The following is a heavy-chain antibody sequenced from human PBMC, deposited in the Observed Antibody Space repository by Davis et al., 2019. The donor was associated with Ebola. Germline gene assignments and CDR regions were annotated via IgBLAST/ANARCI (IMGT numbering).Heavy chain of an antibody. Sequence: GESLKISCAASGFTFSSYSMNWVRQAPGKGLEWISSINSRSTSIHYGDSVKGRFNISRDNAKNSLYLQMDRLRAEDTAVYYCARDRFGLFDHWGQGALVTVSS. V-gene: IGHV3-48*04. CDR2: INSRSTSI. CDR1: GFTFSSYS. D-gene: IGHD3-10*01. CDR3: ARDRFGLFDH. J-gene: IGHJ4*02.